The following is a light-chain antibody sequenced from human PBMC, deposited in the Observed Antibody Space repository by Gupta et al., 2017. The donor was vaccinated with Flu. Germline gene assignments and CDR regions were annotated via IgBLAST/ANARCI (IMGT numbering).Light chain of an antibody. V-gene: IGKV3-20*01. CDR3: QHYARSPPT. CDR2: GAS. Sequence: ERATLSCRASQVLTNDYLTWYQQKVGQPPRLLFYGASKRAPGIPDRFSGSGSGTDFTLTIAKLEPEDFALYFCQHYARSPPTFGGGTMVEIK. CDR1: QVLTNDY. J-gene: IGKJ4*01.